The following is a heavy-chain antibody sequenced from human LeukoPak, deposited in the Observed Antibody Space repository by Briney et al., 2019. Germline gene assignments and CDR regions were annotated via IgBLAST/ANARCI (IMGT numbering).Heavy chain of an antibody. J-gene: IGHJ4*02. CDR2: IYYSGST. CDR3: AGGGYSYGPIDY. Sequence: SETLSLTCTVSGGSISIYYWSWIRPPPEKAPEGIGYIYYSGSTNYNPSLKSRVTISVDTSKNQFSLKLSSVTAADTAVYYCAGGGYSYGPIDYWGQGTLVTVSS. D-gene: IGHD5-18*01. V-gene: IGHV4-59*08. CDR1: GGSISIYY.